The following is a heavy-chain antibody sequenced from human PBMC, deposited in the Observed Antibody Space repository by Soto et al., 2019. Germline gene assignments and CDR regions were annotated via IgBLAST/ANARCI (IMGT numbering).Heavy chain of an antibody. CDR2: ISPYSGHT. J-gene: IGHJ6*02. CDR1: GYTFTSYG. D-gene: IGHD2-15*01. CDR3: AIDRCTPDKCDTHGLDV. Sequence: QGQLVQSGGEVTKPGASVKVSCNASGYTFTSYGISWVRQAPGQGLEWMGWISPYSGHTKDAQRVQGRVTLTTETSTGTACLELRSLESDATAVYYCAIDRCTPDKCDTHGLDVWGQGPRVNVSS. V-gene: IGHV1-18*04.